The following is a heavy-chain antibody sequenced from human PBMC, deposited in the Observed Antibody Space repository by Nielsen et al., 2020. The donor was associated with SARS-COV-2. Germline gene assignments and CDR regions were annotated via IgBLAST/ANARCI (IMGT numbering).Heavy chain of an antibody. J-gene: IGHJ4*02. D-gene: IGHD3-10*01. V-gene: IGHV1-69*01. CDR3: ARIIDDVVPGSGSEPFDY. Sequence: WVRQAPGQGLEWMGGISPILGSTYYALQFQGRLTISADESTTTAYMELSSLTSGDTAVYYCARIIDDVVPGSGSEPFDYWGQGTLVTVSS. CDR2: ISPILGST.